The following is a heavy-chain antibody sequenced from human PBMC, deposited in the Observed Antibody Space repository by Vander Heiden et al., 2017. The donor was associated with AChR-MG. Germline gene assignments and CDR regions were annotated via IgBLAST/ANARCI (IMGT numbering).Heavy chain of an antibody. CDR2: ISSSSSYI. V-gene: IGHV3-21*01. Sequence: EVQLVESGGGLVKPGGSLRPSCAASGFTFSSYSMNWVRQAPGKGLEWVSSISSSSSYIYYADSVKGRFTISRDNAKNSLYLQMNSLRAEDTAVYYCARDRGGWFDPWGQGTLVTVSS. CDR3: ARDRGGWFDP. CDR1: GFTFSSYS. D-gene: IGHD3-10*01. J-gene: IGHJ5*02.